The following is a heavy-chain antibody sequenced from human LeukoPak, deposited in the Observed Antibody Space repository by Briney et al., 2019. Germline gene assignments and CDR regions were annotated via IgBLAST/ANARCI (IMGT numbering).Heavy chain of an antibody. J-gene: IGHJ4*02. CDR3: ASDSSGWYVSPHFDY. CDR1: GFTFGSYE. V-gene: IGHV3-48*03. D-gene: IGHD6-19*01. Sequence: GGSLRLSCAASGFTFGSYEMNWVRQAPGKGLEWVSYISSSGSTIYYADSVKGRFTISKDNAKNSLYLQMNSLRAEDTAVYYCASDSSGWYVSPHFDYWGQGTLVTVSS. CDR2: ISSSGSTI.